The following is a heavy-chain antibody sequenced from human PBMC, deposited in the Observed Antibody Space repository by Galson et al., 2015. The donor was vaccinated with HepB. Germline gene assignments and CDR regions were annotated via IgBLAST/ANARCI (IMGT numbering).Heavy chain of an antibody. CDR3: ARSPLYDILTGLTD. V-gene: IGHV3-64*01. D-gene: IGHD3-9*01. Sequence: SLRLSCAASGFTFSSYAMHWVRQAPGKGLEYVSAISSNGGSTYYANSVKGRLTISRGNSKNTLYLQMGSLRAEDMAVYYCARSPLYDILTGLTDWGQGTLVTVSS. CDR1: GFTFSSYA. CDR2: ISSNGGST. J-gene: IGHJ4*02.